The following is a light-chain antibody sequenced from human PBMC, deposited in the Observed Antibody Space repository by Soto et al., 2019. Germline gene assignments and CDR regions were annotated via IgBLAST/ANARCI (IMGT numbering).Light chain of an antibody. CDR2: GAS. Sequence: IVLTQSPGTLSLSPGERASLSCRVSQTVSRSALAWYQQKPGQAPRLLIYGASTRATGIPARFSGSGSGTEFTLTISSLQSEDFAVYYCQQYNNWPRTFGQGTKVDIK. V-gene: IGKV3-15*01. CDR3: QQYNNWPRT. J-gene: IGKJ1*01. CDR1: QTVSRS.